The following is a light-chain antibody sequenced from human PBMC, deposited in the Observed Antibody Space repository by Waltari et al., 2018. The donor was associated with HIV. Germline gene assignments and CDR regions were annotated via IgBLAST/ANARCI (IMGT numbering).Light chain of an antibody. J-gene: IGLJ2*01. CDR2: DVT. V-gene: IGLV2-11*01. CDR1: SSDVGGYNN. Sequence: QSALTQPRSVSGSPGQSVTISCTGTSSDVGGYNNVSWYQQHPGKAPKLMIYDVTKRPSGVPDRFSGSKSGNTASLTISGLQAEDEADYYCCSYAGSYTFVFGGGTKVTVL. CDR3: CSYAGSYTFV.